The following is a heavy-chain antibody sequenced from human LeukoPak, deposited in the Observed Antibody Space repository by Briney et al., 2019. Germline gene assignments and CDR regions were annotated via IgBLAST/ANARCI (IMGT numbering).Heavy chain of an antibody. CDR1: GYTFTSYA. CDR2: INAGNGNT. D-gene: IGHD2-2*02. J-gene: IGHJ2*01. V-gene: IGHV1-3*01. Sequence: ASVKVSCKASGYTFTSYAMHWVRQAPGQRLEWMGWINAGNGNTKYSQKFQGRVTITRDTSASTAYMELSSLRSEDTAVYYCARSRAPGYCSSTSCYTYWYFDLWGRGTLVTVSS. CDR3: ARSRAPGYCSSTSCYTYWYFDL.